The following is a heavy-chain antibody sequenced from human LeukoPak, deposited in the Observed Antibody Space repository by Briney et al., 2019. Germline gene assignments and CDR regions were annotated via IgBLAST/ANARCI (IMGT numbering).Heavy chain of an antibody. D-gene: IGHD6-6*01. CDR2: ISSSSSYI. CDR1: GFTFSSYS. J-gene: IGHJ4*02. V-gene: IGHV3-21*01. CDR3: ARALYSSSSDLGY. Sequence: KAGGSLRLSCAAPGFTFSSYSMNWVRQAPGKGLEWVSSISSSSSYIYYADSVKGRFTISRDNAKNSLYLQMNSLRAEDTAVYYCARALYSSSSDLGYWGQGTLVTVSS.